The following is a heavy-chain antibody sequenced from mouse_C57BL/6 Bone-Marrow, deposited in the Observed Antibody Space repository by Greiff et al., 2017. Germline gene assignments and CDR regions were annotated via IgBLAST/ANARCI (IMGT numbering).Heavy chain of an antibody. CDR1: GYTFTSYW. CDR3: AREIPYYYGSSLFDY. Sequence: QVQLQQPGAELVMPGASVKLSCKASGYTFTSYWMHWVKQRPGQGLEWIGEIDPSDSYTNYTQKFKGKSTLTVANSSSTAYMQLSSLTSEDSAVYYCAREIPYYYGSSLFDYWGQGTTRTVSS. J-gene: IGHJ2*01. D-gene: IGHD1-1*01. CDR2: IDPSDSYT. V-gene: IGHV1-69*01.